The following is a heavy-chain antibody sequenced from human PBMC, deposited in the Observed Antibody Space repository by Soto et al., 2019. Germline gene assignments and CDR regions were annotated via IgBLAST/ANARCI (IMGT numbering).Heavy chain of an antibody. Sequence: ASVKVSCKASGGTFSSYTISWVRQAPGQGLEWMGIINPSGGRTSYAQKFQGRVTMTRDTSTSTVYMELSSLRSEDTAVYYCARGTEYYMDVWGKGTTVTVSS. V-gene: IGHV1-46*03. CDR2: INPSGGRT. CDR1: GGTFSSYT. J-gene: IGHJ6*03. CDR3: ARGTEYYMDV.